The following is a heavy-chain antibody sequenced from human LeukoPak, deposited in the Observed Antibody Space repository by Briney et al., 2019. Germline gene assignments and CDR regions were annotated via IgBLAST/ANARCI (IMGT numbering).Heavy chain of an antibody. V-gene: IGHV4-39*01. CDR3: ARRSIAVARNYYGMDV. D-gene: IGHD6-19*01. Sequence: SETLSLTCTVSGGSISSSSYYWGWIRQPPGKGLERIGSIYYSGSTYYNPSLKRRVTISVDTSKNQFSLKLSSVTAADTAVYYCARRSIAVARNYYGMDVWGQGTTVTVSS. CDR1: GGSISSSSYY. J-gene: IGHJ6*02. CDR2: IYYSGST.